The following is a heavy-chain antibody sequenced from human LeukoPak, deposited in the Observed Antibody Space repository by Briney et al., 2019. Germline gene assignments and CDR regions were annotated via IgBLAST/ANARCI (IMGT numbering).Heavy chain of an antibody. CDR1: GFTFSRYG. J-gene: IGHJ6*02. V-gene: IGHV3-33*01. CDR3: ARVAGTIRIWPQPFGDGMDV. CDR2: IWYDGSNK. Sequence: GGSLRLSCAASGFTFSRYGVHWVRQAPGKGLEWVAVIWYDGSNKYYADSVKGRFTISRDNSKNTLYLQMNSLRAEDTALYYCARVAGTIRIWPQPFGDGMDVWGQGTTVTVSS. D-gene: IGHD3-16*01.